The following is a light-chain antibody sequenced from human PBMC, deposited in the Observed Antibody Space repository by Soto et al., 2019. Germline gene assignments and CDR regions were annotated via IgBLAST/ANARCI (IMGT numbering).Light chain of an antibody. J-gene: IGKJ4*01. CDR1: ESVVRY. Sequence: EIVLTQSPVTLSLSPGDTATLSCRASESVVRYLAWYQQKPGQAPRLLIYDASKRATGIPARFSGSGYGRDFTLTISSLEPEEFAVYYCQQRSIWPLTFGGGTKVEIK. V-gene: IGKV3-11*02. CDR2: DAS. CDR3: QQRSIWPLT.